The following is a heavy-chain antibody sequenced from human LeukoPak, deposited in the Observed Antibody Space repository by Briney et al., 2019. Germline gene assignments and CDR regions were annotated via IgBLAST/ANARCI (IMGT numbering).Heavy chain of an antibody. Sequence: GASVKVSCKASGYTFTGYYMHWVRQAPGQGLEGMGWINPNSGGTNYVQKFQGRVTMTRDTSISTAYMELSRLTSDDTAVYYCARDLGYDSAGEDFDYWGQGTLVTVSS. J-gene: IGHJ4*02. CDR3: ARDLGYDSAGEDFDY. V-gene: IGHV1-2*02. CDR2: INPNSGGT. D-gene: IGHD3-22*01. CDR1: GYTFTGYY.